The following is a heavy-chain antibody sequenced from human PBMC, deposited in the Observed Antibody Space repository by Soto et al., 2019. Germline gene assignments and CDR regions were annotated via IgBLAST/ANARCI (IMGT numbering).Heavy chain of an antibody. CDR1: GGSISSDDYY. D-gene: IGHD3-16*01. Sequence: QVQLQESGPGRVKPSQTLSLTCTVSGGSISSDDYYWSWIRQPPGKGLEWIGYVYNGGSTYTNPSRKSRVTISLDSSENQFSLNLTSVTSADTAMYFCATGGWGPFGYWGQGQLVTVSS. CDR2: VYNGGST. V-gene: IGHV4-30-4*01. CDR3: ATGGWGPFGY. J-gene: IGHJ4*02.